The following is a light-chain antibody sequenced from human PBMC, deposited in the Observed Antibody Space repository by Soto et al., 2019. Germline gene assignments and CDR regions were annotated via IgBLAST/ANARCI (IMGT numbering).Light chain of an antibody. CDR1: LTIGHS. J-gene: IGKJ1*01. V-gene: IGKV1-39*01. Sequence: DIQMTQSPGSLSSYLWGIVTITCRASLTIGHSLSWFQQKAGKPPTLLIYGASALQRGVPARFSGSGSGTEFTLTINKMQREDFATYYCQQTYNLPRTFGQGTKVDIK. CDR3: QQTYNLPRT. CDR2: GAS.